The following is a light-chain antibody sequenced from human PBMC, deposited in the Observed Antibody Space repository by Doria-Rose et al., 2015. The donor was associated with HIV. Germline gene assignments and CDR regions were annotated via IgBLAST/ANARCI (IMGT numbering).Light chain of an antibody. CDR2: GAS. J-gene: IGKJ1*01. CDR3: QQFDSFPRT. CDR1: QGISRY. V-gene: IGKV1-9*01. Sequence: LTQSPSFLSASVGVRVTITRRASQGISRYLAWYQQKPGKAPTLLIFGASTLQSGVPSRFSGSGSGTEFTLTISSLQPEDFATYYCQQFDSFPRTFGQGTKVELK.